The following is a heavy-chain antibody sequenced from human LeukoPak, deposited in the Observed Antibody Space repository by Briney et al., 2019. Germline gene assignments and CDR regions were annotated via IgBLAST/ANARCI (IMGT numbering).Heavy chain of an antibody. CDR1: GGSFSGYY. CDR2: INHNGGT. CDR3: ASRYCSTTSCLLDAFDV. V-gene: IGHV4-34*01. D-gene: IGHD2-2*01. J-gene: IGHJ3*01. Sequence: SETLSLTCAVYGGSFSGYYWSWIRQPPGKGLEWIAEINHNGGTNYNPSLMRRVTIAVDTSKHQISLKLTSMTAADTAMYYCASRYCSTTSCLLDAFDVWGQGTLVSVSS.